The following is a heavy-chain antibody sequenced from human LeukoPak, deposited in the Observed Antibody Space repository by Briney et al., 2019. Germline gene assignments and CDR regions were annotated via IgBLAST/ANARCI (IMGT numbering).Heavy chain of an antibody. D-gene: IGHD2/OR15-2a*01. CDR3: VGNGYYALDY. V-gene: IGHV4-30-4*01. J-gene: IGHJ4*02. CDR2: IYHSGGT. CDR1: GGSISSGDYY. Sequence: TLSLTCTVSGGSISSGDYYWSWIRQPPGKGLEWIGEIYHSGGTNYNPSLKSRVTISVDKSKNHLSLKLTSVTAADTAVYFCVGNGYYALDYWGQGALVTVAS.